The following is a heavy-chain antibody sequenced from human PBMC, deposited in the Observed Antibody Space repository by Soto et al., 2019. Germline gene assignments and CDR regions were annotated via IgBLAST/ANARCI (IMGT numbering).Heavy chain of an antibody. Sequence: ASVTVSCQTSGYTFTSYGISWVRQAPGQGLEWMGWITTDKGKTTYAQKFQGRVTMTTDTSTSTAYMELRSLRSEDTAVYYCARDPRYDSSGYSLDYWGQGPWSPSPQ. CDR2: ITTDKGKT. CDR3: ARDPRYDSSGYSLDY. J-gene: IGHJ4*02. D-gene: IGHD3-22*01. V-gene: IGHV1-18*01. CDR1: GYTFTSYG.